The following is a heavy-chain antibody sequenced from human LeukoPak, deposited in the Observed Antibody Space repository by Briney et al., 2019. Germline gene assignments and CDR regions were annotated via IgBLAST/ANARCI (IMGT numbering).Heavy chain of an antibody. V-gene: IGHV4-59*01. CDR3: AREKVKTAMVTSPRKYYYYMDV. CDR2: NSGST. D-gene: IGHD5-18*01. CDR1: GVSISSYY. J-gene: IGHJ6*03. Sequence: SETLSLTCTVSGVSISSYYWSWIRQPPGKGLEWIGYNSGSTNYGPSLKSRVTISGDTSKNQFSLKLSSVTAADTAVYYCAREKVKTAMVTSPRKYYYYMDVWGKGTTVTVSS.